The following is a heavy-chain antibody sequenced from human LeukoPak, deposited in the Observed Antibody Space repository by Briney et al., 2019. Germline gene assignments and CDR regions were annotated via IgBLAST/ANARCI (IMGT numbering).Heavy chain of an antibody. J-gene: IGHJ4*02. Sequence: GGSLSLSCAASGFTFTNAWMSWVRQAPGEGLEWIGRVKSKTDGGTTDYAAPVKGRFTISRDDSKNMVYLQMNSLKTEDTAVYYCNTASYYALDYWGQGTLVTVSS. D-gene: IGHD3-3*01. CDR3: NTASYYALDY. CDR2: VKSKTDGGTT. V-gene: IGHV3-15*01. CDR1: GFTFTNAW.